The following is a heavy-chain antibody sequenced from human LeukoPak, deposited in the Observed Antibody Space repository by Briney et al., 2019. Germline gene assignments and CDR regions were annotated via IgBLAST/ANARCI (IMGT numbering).Heavy chain of an antibody. D-gene: IGHD2-2*01. CDR1: GGSFSGYY. CDR3: ARGGYCSSTSCPPYYYYYGMDV. V-gene: IGHV4-34*01. Sequence: SETLSLTCAVYGGSFSGYYWSWIRQPPGKGLEWIGEINHSGSTNYNPSLKSRVTISVDTSKNQLSLKLSSVTAADTAVYYCARGGYCSSTSCPPYYYYYGMDVWGQGTTVTVSS. CDR2: INHSGST. J-gene: IGHJ6*02.